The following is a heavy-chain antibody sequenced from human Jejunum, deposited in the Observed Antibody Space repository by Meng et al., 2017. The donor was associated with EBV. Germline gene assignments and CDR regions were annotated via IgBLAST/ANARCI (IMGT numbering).Heavy chain of an antibody. J-gene: IGHJ4*02. CDR1: GFTFSSYW. V-gene: IGHV3-74*01. CDR3: SRDLAGSDDD. D-gene: IGHD6-25*01. Sequence: EGQLVGSGGALVQPGGSLGLSCAASGFTFSSYWMHWVRQAPGQGLVWVSRTNEDGRITNYADSVKGRFTISRDNTKNTLYLQMNSLRAEDTAVYFCSRDLAGSDDDWGQGTLVTVSS. CDR2: TNEDGRIT.